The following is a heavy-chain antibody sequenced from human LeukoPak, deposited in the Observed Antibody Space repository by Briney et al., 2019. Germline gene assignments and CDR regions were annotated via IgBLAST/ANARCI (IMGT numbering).Heavy chain of an antibody. CDR3: ARPNRGALFDY. V-gene: IGHV5-10-1*01. CDR1: GYSFTSYW. CDR2: IDPSDSYT. J-gene: IGHJ4*02. Sequence: GESLKISCKGSGYSFTSYWISWVRQMPGKGLEWMGRIDPSDSYTNYSPSFQGHVTISADKSISTAYLQWSSLKASDSAIYYCARPNRGALFDYWGQGTLVAVSS. D-gene: IGHD1-14*01.